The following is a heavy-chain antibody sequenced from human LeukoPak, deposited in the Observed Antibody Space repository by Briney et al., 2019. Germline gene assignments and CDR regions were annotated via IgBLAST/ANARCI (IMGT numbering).Heavy chain of an antibody. J-gene: IGHJ4*02. CDR2: IHFSGST. Sequence: SETLSLTCTVSGDSISSSSSYWGWIRQPPGKGLEWIGSIHFSGSTYYNPSLKSRVTISVDTSKNQFSLKLSSMTAADTALYYCAKCRTGDPKLSAYWGQGTLDTVSS. V-gene: IGHV4-39*01. CDR1: GDSISSSSSY. D-gene: IGHD7-27*01. CDR3: AKCRTGDPKLSAY.